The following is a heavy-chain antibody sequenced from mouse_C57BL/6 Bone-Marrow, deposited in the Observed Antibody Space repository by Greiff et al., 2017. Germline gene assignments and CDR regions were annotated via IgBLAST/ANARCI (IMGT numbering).Heavy chain of an antibody. CDR3: AAHYYGSTYAMDY. Sequence: EVKLMESGGDLVKPGGSLKLSCAASGFTFSSYGMSWVRQTPDKRLEWVATISSGGSYTYYPDSVTGRFTISRDNAKNTLYLQMSSLKSEDTAMYYCAAHYYGSTYAMDYWGQGTSVTVSS. J-gene: IGHJ4*01. V-gene: IGHV5-6*01. CDR2: ISSGGSYT. CDR1: GFTFSSYG. D-gene: IGHD1-1*01.